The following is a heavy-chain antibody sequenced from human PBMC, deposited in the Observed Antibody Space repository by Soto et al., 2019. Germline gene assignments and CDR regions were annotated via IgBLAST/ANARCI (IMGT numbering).Heavy chain of an antibody. CDR2: ISSSGANT. V-gene: IGHV3-23*01. J-gene: IGHJ5*02. D-gene: IGHD3-3*01. Sequence: GGSLRLSCAASGFTFSSYAMSWVRQAPGKGLEWVSAISSSGANTYYADSVKGRFTISRDNIKNTLYLQMNSLGAEDTAVYSCAKDGSRYYDFWSCYTPWGQGTLVTVSS. CDR3: AKDGSRYYDFWSCYTP. CDR1: GFTFSSYA.